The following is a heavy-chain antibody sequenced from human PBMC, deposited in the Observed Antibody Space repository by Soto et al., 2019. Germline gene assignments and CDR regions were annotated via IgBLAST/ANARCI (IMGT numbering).Heavy chain of an antibody. V-gene: IGHV1-69*02. Sequence: QVQLVQSGAEVKKPGSSVKVSCKASGGTFSSYTISWVRQAPGQGLEWMGRIIPILGIANYAQKFQGRVTITADKSTSTAYMELSSLRSEDTAVYYCARGLRPVRGVINYYYMDVWGKGTTVTVSS. CDR1: GGTFSSYT. CDR3: ARGLRPVRGVINYYYMDV. CDR2: IIPILGIA. J-gene: IGHJ6*03. D-gene: IGHD3-10*01.